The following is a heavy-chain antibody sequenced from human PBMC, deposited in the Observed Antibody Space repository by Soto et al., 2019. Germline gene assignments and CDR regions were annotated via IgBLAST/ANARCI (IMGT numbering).Heavy chain of an antibody. CDR1: GFTFSSYA. Sequence: QVQLVESGGGVVQPGRSLRLSCAASGFTFSSYAMHWVRQAPGKGLEWVAVISYDGSNKYYADSVKGRFTISRDNSKNTLYLQMNSLRPEDTAVYYCARGAASGYYLVSYYYGMDVWGQGTTVTVSS. CDR2: ISYDGSNK. CDR3: ARGAASGYYLVSYYYGMDV. J-gene: IGHJ6*02. V-gene: IGHV3-30-3*01. D-gene: IGHD3-22*01.